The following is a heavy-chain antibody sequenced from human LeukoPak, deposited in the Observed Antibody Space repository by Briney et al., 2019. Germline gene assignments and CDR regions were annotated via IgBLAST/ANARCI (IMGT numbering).Heavy chain of an antibody. CDR3: ARVIVAGTWLGYFQH. V-gene: IGHV3-23*01. Sequence: PGGSLRLSCAASGFTFSSYAMSWVRQAPGKGLEWVSAISGSGGSTYYADSVKGRFTISRDNSKNSLYLQMNSLRAEDTAVYYCARVIVAGTWLGYFQHWGQGTLVTVSS. J-gene: IGHJ1*01. D-gene: IGHD6-19*01. CDR1: GFTFSSYA. CDR2: ISGSGGST.